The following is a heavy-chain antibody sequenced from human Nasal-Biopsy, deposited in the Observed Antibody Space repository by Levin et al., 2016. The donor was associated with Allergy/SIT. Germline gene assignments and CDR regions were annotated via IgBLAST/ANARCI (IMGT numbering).Heavy chain of an antibody. D-gene: IGHD2-2*03. CDR3: ARGLMDMDFAGFYYYGMDV. CDR2: IFYGGKT. Sequence: SETLSLTCTVSGDSMRNYYWSWIRQSPGKGPHWLAIIFYGGKTYYNPSLKSRLAISIDTSKNQFSLTLTSVTAADTAVYYCARGLMDMDFAGFYYYGMDVWGQGTKVTVSS. CDR1: GDSMRNYY. J-gene: IGHJ6*02. V-gene: IGHV4-59*01.